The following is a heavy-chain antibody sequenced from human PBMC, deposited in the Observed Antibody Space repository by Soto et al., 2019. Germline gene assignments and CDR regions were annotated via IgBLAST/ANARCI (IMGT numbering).Heavy chain of an antibody. CDR1: GFTFSSYG. CDR3: ARDPTPFYAVPDDY. J-gene: IGHJ4*02. CDR2: IWYDGSNK. V-gene: IGHV3-33*01. Sequence: QVQLVESGGGVVQPGRSLRLSCAASGFTFSSYGMHWVRQAPGKGLEWVAVIWYDGSNKYYADSVKGRFTISRDNSKTTLYLQMNSLRAEDTAVYYCARDPTPFYAVPDDYWGQGPLVTVSS. D-gene: IGHD3-16*01.